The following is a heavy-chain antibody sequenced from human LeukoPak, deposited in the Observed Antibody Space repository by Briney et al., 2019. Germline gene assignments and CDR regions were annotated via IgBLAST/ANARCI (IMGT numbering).Heavy chain of an antibody. Sequence: GGSLRLSCAASGFTFSSYAMHWVRQAPGKGLEYVSAISSNGGSTYCANSVKGRFTISRDNSKNTLYLQMGSLRAEDMAVYYCARDWFHAIDYWGQGTLVTVSS. CDR2: ISSNGGST. CDR3: ARDWFHAIDY. J-gene: IGHJ4*02. D-gene: IGHD2/OR15-2a*01. CDR1: GFTFSSYA. V-gene: IGHV3-64*01.